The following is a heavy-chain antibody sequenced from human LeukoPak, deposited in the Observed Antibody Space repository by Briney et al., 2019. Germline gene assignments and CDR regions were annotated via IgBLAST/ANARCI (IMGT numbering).Heavy chain of an antibody. Sequence: GGSLRLSCAASGFTVSSNYMSWVRQAPGKGLEWVSVIYSCGSTYYADSVKGRFTISRDNSKNTLYLQMNSLRAEDTAVYYCARDGGYDFWSGYYQDYWGQGTLVTVSS. CDR2: IYSCGST. CDR3: ARDGGYDFWSGYYQDY. V-gene: IGHV3-66*03. J-gene: IGHJ4*02. CDR1: GFTVSSNY. D-gene: IGHD3-3*01.